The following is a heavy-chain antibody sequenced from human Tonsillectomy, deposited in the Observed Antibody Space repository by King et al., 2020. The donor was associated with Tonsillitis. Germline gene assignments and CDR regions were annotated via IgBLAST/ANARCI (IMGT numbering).Heavy chain of an antibody. CDR1: GFTFSNYA. CDR3: AKGGEAVAVWFDP. D-gene: IGHD6-19*01. V-gene: IGHV3-23*04. CDR2: ISGSGSNT. J-gene: IGHJ5*02. Sequence: VQLVESGGGLVQPGGSLRLSCAASGFTFSNYAMSWVRQAPGKGLEWVSTISGSGSNTYYADSVKGRFTISRDNSKNTQYLQMKRLRAEDTAVYYCAKGGEAVAVWFDPWGQGTLVTVSS.